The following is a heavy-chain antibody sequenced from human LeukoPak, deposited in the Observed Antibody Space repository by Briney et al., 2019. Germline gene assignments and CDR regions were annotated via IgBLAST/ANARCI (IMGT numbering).Heavy chain of an antibody. J-gene: IGHJ4*02. CDR1: GYTFTSYG. V-gene: IGHV1-18*01. Sequence: ASVKVSCKASGYTFTSYGISWVRQAPGQGLEWMGWISAYNGNTNYAQKLQGRVTMTTDTSTSTAYMELRSLRSDDTAVYYCARVSIDSSGYYIPTGAYWGQGTLVTVSS. D-gene: IGHD3-22*01. CDR2: ISAYNGNT. CDR3: ARVSIDSSGYYIPTGAY.